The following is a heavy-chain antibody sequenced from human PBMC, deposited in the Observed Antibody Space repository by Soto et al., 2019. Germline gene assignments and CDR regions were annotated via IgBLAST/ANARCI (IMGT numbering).Heavy chain of an antibody. Sequence: GGSLRLSCAASGFTFDDYTMHWVRQAPGKGLEWVSLISWDGGSTYYADSVKGRFTTSRDNSKNSLYLQMNSLRTEDTALYYCAKDMGVSGWNDRYYYYYYGMDVWGQGTTVTVSS. V-gene: IGHV3-43*01. CDR1: GFTFDDYT. CDR3: AKDMGVSGWNDRYYYYYYGMDV. CDR2: ISWDGGST. D-gene: IGHD1-1*01. J-gene: IGHJ6*02.